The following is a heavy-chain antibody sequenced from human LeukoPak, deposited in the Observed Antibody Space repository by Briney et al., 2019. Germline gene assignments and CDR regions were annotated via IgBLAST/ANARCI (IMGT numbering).Heavy chain of an antibody. D-gene: IGHD3-22*01. CDR2: IYPGDSDT. CDR3: ARHGGKYYYDSSGYPN. Sequence: GESLKISCKGSGYIFTSYWIGWVRQMPGKGLEWMGIIYPGDSDTRYSPSFQGQVTISADKSIGTAYLQWSSLKASDTAMCYCARHGGKYYYDSSGYPNWGQGTLVTVSS. V-gene: IGHV5-51*01. J-gene: IGHJ4*02. CDR1: GYIFTSYW.